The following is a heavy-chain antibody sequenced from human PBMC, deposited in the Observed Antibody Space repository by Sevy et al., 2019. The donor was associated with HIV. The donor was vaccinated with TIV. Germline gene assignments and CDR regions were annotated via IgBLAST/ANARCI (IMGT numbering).Heavy chain of an antibody. CDR1: GFTFGNYA. V-gene: IGHV3-23*01. D-gene: IGHD3-3*01. Sequence: GGSLRLSCAASGFTFGNYAMNWVRQTPGKGLEWVSSISGSGDNTYYADSVKGRFTISRDISYNTVTLQMSSLRAEDTAVYYCAKNENFWSGYVATDVWGQGTTVTVSS. CDR3: AKNENFWSGYVATDV. J-gene: IGHJ6*01. CDR2: ISGSGDNT.